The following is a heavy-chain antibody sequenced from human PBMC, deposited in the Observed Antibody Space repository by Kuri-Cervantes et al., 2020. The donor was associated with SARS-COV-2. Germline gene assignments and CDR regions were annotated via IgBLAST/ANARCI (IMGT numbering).Heavy chain of an antibody. Sequence: ASVKVSCKASGYTFTSYYMHWVRQAPGQGLEWMGIINPSGGSTSYAQKFQGRVTMTRDTSTSTVYMELSSLRSEDTAVYYCARELIAAAGLGEVDYWGQGTLVTVSS. D-gene: IGHD6-13*01. V-gene: IGHV1-46*01. CDR1: GYTFTSYY. CDR3: ARELIAAAGLGEVDY. CDR2: INPSGGST. J-gene: IGHJ4*02.